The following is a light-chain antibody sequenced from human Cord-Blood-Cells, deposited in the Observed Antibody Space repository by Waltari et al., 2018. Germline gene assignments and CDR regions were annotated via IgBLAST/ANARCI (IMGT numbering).Light chain of an antibody. CDR1: SRDGGGYNY. CDR3: SSYTSSSTVV. Sequence: QSALTQPASVSGSPGQSLTISGTVTSRDGGGYNYVSWYQQHPRNAPKLMSYDDSNRPSGVSIRFSGSKSGNTASLTISGLQAEDEADYYCSSYTSSSTVVFGGGTKLTVL. V-gene: IGLV2-14*01. CDR2: DDS. J-gene: IGLJ2*01.